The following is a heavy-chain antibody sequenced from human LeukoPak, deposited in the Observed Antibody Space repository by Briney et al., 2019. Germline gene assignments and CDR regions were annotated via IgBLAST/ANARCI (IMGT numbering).Heavy chain of an antibody. V-gene: IGHV4-4*07. CDR3: ARDLGQRIAYNWFDP. CDR2: IYTSGST. Sequence: SETLSLTCTVSGASIRTYYWSWIRQPAGKGLEWIGRIYTSGSTNYNPSLKCRVTMSVDMSKNQFSLKLSSVTAADTAVYYCARDLGQRIAYNWFDPWGQGTLVTVTS. J-gene: IGHJ5*02. CDR1: GASIRTYY. D-gene: IGHD6-25*01.